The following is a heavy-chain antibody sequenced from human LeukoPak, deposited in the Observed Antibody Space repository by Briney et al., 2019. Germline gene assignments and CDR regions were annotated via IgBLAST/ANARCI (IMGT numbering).Heavy chain of an antibody. CDR1: GFSFSTYS. D-gene: IGHD3-22*01. J-gene: IGHJ4*02. Sequence: GGSLRLSSAASGFSFSTYSMTWVRQAPGKGLEWIAYISSTASPTYYADSVKGRFTVSRDDAKHSLYLQMNSLRDEDTAVYYCTRAVWLIRKIDYWGQGTLVTVSS. V-gene: IGHV3-48*02. CDR2: ISSTASPT. CDR3: TRAVWLIRKIDY.